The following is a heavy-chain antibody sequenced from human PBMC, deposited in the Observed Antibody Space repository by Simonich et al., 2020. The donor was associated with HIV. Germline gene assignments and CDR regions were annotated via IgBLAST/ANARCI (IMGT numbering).Heavy chain of an antibody. CDR3: ARAYCSGGRCYDAFDI. J-gene: IGHJ3*02. Sequence: QVQLVQSGAEVKKPGASVKVSCKASGYTFTGYYMHWGRQAPGKGLEWMGRPTPSSGGTNYEHKLQGRVTMTRDTSISTAYMELSRLRSDDTAIYYCARAYCSGGRCYDAFDIWGQGTMVTVSS. CDR1: GYTFTGYY. D-gene: IGHD2-15*01. V-gene: IGHV1-2*07. CDR2: PTPSSGGT.